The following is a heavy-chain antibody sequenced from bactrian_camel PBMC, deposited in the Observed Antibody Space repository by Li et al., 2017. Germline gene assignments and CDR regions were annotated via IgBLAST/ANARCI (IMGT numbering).Heavy chain of an antibody. V-gene: IGHV3S10*01. CDR1: GVTFEGAD. CDR2: ISSDGRT. D-gene: IGHD2*01. CDR3: AADSHKDVSDFRCDL. J-gene: IGHJ4*01. Sequence: DVQLVESGGGSVQTGETLRLSCLGVGVTFEGADMNWYRQPPGKRCELVASISSDGRTYYTDSVKGRFTIYEDNAKTAVYLQMRDLKPEDTASYYCAADSHKDVSDFRCDLWGQGTQVTVS.